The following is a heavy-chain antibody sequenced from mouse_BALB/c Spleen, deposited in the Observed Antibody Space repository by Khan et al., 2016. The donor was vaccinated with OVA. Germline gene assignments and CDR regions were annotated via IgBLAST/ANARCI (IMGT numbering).Heavy chain of an antibody. J-gene: IGHJ4*01. D-gene: IGHD2-1*01. V-gene: IGHV1S81*02. Sequence: QVQLQQPGAELVKPGASVKLSCKASGYTFTSYWMHWVKQRPGQGLEWIGEINPSNGRTNYNEKFKSKATLTVDKSSSTAYMQLSSLTSEDSAVYDCARDGNYAYYAMDYWGQGTSVTVSS. CDR3: ARDGNYAYYAMDY. CDR2: INPSNGRT. CDR1: GYTFTSYW.